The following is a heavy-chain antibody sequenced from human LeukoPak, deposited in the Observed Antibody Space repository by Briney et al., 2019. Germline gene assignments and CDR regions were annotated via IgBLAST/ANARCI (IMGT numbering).Heavy chain of an antibody. CDR3: ARCGTRFSSTSCYRNDAFYI. CDR1: GLTFSSYG. J-gene: IGHJ3*02. CDR2: IRCDGGNT. V-gene: IGHV3-33*01. D-gene: IGHD2-2*01. Sequence: GGSRRLSCAASGLTFSSYGMHWVRQAPGKGLEWVAVIRCDGGNTYYADSVKGRFTISRDNSKNTLYLQMNSLRAEDTAVYYCARCGTRFSSTSCYRNDAFYIGGQGTMGTGS.